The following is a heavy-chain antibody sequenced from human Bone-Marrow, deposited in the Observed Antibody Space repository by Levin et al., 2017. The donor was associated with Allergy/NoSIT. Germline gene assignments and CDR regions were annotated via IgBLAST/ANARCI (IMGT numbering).Heavy chain of an antibody. D-gene: IGHD3-22*01. J-gene: IGHJ4*02. Sequence: HPGESLKISCTASGFTFGDYAMSWFRQAPGKGLEWVGFIRSKAYGGTTEYAASVKGRFTISRDDSKSIAYLQMNSLKTEDTAVYYCTRSPFTMIVVVIGLGGDYWGQGTLVTVSS. CDR2: IRSKAYGGTT. CDR1: GFTFGDYA. CDR3: TRSPFTMIVVVIGLGGDY. V-gene: IGHV3-49*03.